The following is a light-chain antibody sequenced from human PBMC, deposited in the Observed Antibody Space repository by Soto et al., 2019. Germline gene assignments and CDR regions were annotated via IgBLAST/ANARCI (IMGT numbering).Light chain of an antibody. CDR2: EGS. J-gene: IGLJ1*01. V-gene: IGLV2-23*03. CDR3: CSYAGYSTFV. Sequence: QSVLTQPASVSGSPGQSITISCTGTSSDVGSYNLVSWYQQHPGKAPKVMISEGSERPSGVSNRFSGSKSGNTASLTISGLQAEDEADYYCCSYAGYSTFVFGSGTKVTVL. CDR1: SSDVGSYNL.